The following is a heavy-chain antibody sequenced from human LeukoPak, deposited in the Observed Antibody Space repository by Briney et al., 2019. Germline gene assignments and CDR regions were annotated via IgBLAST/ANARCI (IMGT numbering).Heavy chain of an antibody. V-gene: IGHV4-61*02. Sequence: PSETLSLARTVSGGSISSGSYYWSWIRQPAGKGLEWIGRIYTSGSTNYNPSLKSRVTISVDTSKNQFSLKLSSVTAADTAVYYCARAQTYGDSRLLLDFWGQGTLVTVSS. CDR1: GGSISSGSYY. D-gene: IGHD4-17*01. J-gene: IGHJ4*02. CDR2: IYTSGST. CDR3: ARAQTYGDSRLLLDF.